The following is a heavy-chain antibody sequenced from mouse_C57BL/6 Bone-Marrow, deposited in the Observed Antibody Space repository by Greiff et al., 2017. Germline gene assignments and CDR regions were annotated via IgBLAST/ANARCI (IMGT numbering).Heavy chain of an antibody. CDR3: TRSFITTVPYYFDY. J-gene: IGHJ2*01. V-gene: IGHV1-15*01. CDR1: GYTFTDYE. D-gene: IGHD1-1*01. Sequence: QVQLQQSGAELVRPGASVTLSCKASGYTFTDYEMHWVKQTPVHGLEWIGAIDPETGGTAYNQKFKGKAILTADKSSSTAYMELRSLTSEDSAVYYCTRSFITTVPYYFDYWGQGTTLTVSS. CDR2: IDPETGGT.